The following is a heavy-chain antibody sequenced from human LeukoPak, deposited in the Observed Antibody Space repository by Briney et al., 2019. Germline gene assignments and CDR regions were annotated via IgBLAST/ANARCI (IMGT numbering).Heavy chain of an antibody. J-gene: IGHJ6*03. CDR2: IYYSGST. Sequence: SETLSLTCTVSGGSISSYYWSWIRQPPGKGLEWIGYIYYSGSTNYNPSLKSRVTISVDTSKNQFSLKLSSVTAADTAVYYCARGIDCSSTSCYLYYYYYYMDVWGKGTTVTVSS. CDR3: ARGIDCSSTSCYLYYYYYYMDV. CDR1: GGSISSYY. D-gene: IGHD2-2*01. V-gene: IGHV4-59*08.